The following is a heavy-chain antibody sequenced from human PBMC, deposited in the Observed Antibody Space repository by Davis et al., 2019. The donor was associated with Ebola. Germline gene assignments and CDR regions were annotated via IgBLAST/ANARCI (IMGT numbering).Heavy chain of an antibody. Sequence: GESLKISCKDSGNSFTSHWIGWVRQMPGKGLEWMGIIYSPSFRGQVTISADNSIKTAFLHWSSLKASDTAMYYCASLRRTITGMDDGYDIWGQGTMVTVSS. V-gene: IGHV5-51*01. CDR1: GNSFTSHW. CDR3: ASLRRTITGMDDGYDI. CDR2: I. D-gene: IGHD2-8*02. J-gene: IGHJ3*02.